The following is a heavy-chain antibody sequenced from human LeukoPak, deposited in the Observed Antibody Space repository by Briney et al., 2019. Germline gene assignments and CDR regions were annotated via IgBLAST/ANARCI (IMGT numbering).Heavy chain of an antibody. V-gene: IGHV4-31*03. CDR3: ARGSRIRYFDY. Sequence: PSETLSLTCTVSGGSISSGGYYWSWIRRHPGKGLEWIGYIYYSGSTYYNPSLKSRVTISVDTSKNQFSLKLSSVTAADTAVYYCARGSRIRYFDYWGQGTLVTVSS. CDR1: GGSISSGGYY. D-gene: IGHD2/OR15-2a*01. CDR2: IYYSGST. J-gene: IGHJ4*02.